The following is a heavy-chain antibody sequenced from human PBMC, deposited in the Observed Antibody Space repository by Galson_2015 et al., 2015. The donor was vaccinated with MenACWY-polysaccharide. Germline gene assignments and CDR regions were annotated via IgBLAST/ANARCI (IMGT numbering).Heavy chain of an antibody. D-gene: IGHD3-3*01. CDR3: AKDSNDFWSGYRSFDD. CDR1: GFTFNNYA. Sequence: SLRLSCAASGFTFNNYAMSWVRQAPGKGLEWVAVISGSGGSTYYADSVKGRFTISRDNSKNTLYLQMNSLRVEDTAVYYCAKDSNDFWSGYRSFDDWGQGTLVTVSS. J-gene: IGHJ4*02. V-gene: IGHV3-23*01. CDR2: ISGSGGST.